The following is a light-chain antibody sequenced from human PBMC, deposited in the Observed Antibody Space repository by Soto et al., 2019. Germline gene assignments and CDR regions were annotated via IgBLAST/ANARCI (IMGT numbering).Light chain of an antibody. CDR3: QQYETFSGT. CDR1: QSVSGW. CDR2: DAS. Sequence: DIQMTQSPSTLSASVGDTVTVTCRASQSVSGWLAWYQQKPGEAPKLLIYDASALPRWVPSRFSGSGSGTKVSLIIARLQTCDFAPYYCQQYETFSGTFGPGTKVEI. V-gene: IGKV1-5*01. J-gene: IGKJ1*01.